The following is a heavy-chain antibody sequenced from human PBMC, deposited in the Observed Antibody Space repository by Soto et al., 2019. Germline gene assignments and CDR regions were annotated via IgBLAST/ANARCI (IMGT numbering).Heavy chain of an antibody. Sequence: QVQLVQSGAEVKKPGASVKVSCKASGYTFTSYDINWARQATGQGLEWMGWMNPNSGNTGYAQKFQGRVTMTRNTSISTAYMELSSLRSEDTAVYYCARAHRPHTGYCSGGSCYSGDGMDVWGQGTTVTVSS. J-gene: IGHJ6*02. D-gene: IGHD2-15*01. V-gene: IGHV1-8*01. CDR3: ARAHRPHTGYCSGGSCYSGDGMDV. CDR1: GYTFTSYD. CDR2: MNPNSGNT.